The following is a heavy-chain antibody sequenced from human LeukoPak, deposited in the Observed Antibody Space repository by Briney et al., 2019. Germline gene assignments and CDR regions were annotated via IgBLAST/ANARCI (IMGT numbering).Heavy chain of an antibody. D-gene: IGHD3-10*01. J-gene: IGHJ4*02. CDR2: VYHNGNL. CDR3: AREGEPYGFDY. Sequence: SETLSLTCAVYGGSISSGTYSWSWIRQPPGKGLGWIGYVYHNGNLYYNPSLKSRVTISVDRSKNQFSLNLKFVTAADTAVYYCAREGEPYGFDYWGQGALVTVSS. CDR1: GGSISSGTYS. V-gene: IGHV4-30-2*01.